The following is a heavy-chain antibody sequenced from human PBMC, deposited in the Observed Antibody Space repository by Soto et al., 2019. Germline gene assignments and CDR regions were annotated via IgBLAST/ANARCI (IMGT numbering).Heavy chain of an antibody. CDR1: GGSISSYY. V-gene: IGHV4-59*01. Sequence: PSETLSLTCTVSGGSISSYYWSWIRQPPEKGLEWIGYIYYSGSTNYNPSLKSRVTISVDTSKNQFSLKLSSVTAADTAVYYCARDGSDSYGLDVWGQGTTVTVSS. CDR3: ARDGSDSYGLDV. D-gene: IGHD3-10*01. J-gene: IGHJ6*02. CDR2: IYYSGST.